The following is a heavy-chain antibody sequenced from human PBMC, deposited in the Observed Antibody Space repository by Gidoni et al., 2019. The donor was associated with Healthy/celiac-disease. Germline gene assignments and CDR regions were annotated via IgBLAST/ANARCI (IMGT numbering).Heavy chain of an antibody. D-gene: IGHD3-22*01. CDR3: ASGVVITPNYYYYGMDV. CDR1: GYTFTSYY. CDR2: INPSGGST. J-gene: IGHJ6*02. V-gene: IGHV1-46*01. Sequence: QVQLVQSGAEVKKPGASVKVFCKASGYTFTSYYMHWVRQAPGQGLEWMGIINPSGGSTSYAQKFQGRVTMTRDTSTSTVYMELSSLRSEDTAVYYCASGVVITPNYYYYGMDVWGQGTTVTVSS.